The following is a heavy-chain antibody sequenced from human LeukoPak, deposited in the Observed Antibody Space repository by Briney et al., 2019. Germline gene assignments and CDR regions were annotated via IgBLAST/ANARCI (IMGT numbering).Heavy chain of an antibody. CDR3: ARRIQLWLGDDAFDI. J-gene: IGHJ3*02. V-gene: IGHV1-18*01. D-gene: IGHD5-18*01. CDR2: ISAYNGNT. Sequence: ASVKVSCKASGYTFTTYGISWVRQAPGQGLEWMGWISAYNGNTHYAQKIQGRVTMTTDTSTSTAYMELRSLRSDDTAVYYCARRIQLWLGDDAFDIWGQGTMVTVSS. CDR1: GYTFTTYG.